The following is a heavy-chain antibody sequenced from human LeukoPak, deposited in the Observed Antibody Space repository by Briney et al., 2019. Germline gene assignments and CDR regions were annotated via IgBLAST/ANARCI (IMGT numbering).Heavy chain of an antibody. J-gene: IGHJ4*02. CDR1: GGSISISSDY. CDR2: IYYSGTT. Sequence: SETLSLTCTVSGGSISISSDYWGWTRPPPGKGLEWIGDIYYSGTTNYNPSLKSRVTMSVDTSMNQFSLKLNSAAATDTAVYVCERRLPTRSYYLDDWGQGTLVTVSS. V-gene: IGHV4-39*01. CDR3: ERRLPTRSYYLDD. D-gene: IGHD1-26*01.